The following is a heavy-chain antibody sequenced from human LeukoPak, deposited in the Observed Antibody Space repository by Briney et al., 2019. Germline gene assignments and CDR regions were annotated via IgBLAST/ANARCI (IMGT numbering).Heavy chain of an antibody. CDR3: ARAPYYDSWADGG. V-gene: IGHV1-69*01. CDR1: GGTFSSYA. J-gene: IGHJ4*02. Sequence: SVKVSCKASGGTFSSYAISWVRQAPGQGLEWMGGIIPIFGTANYAQKFQGRVTITADESTSTAYMELSSLRSEDTAVYYCARAPYYDSWADGGWGQGTLVTVSS. D-gene: IGHD3-3*01. CDR2: IIPIFGTA.